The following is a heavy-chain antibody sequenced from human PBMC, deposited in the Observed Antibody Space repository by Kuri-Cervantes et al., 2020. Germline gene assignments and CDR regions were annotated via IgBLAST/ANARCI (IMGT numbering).Heavy chain of an antibody. CDR1: GFTFSGSA. Sequence: GESLKISCAVSGFTFSGSAMHWVRQASGKGLEWVGRIRSKANNYATTYAASVKGRFTISRDDSKNTLYLQMNSLKTEDTAVYYCTTASGGYWGQGTLVTVSS. D-gene: IGHD3-10*01. J-gene: IGHJ4*02. CDR3: TTASGGY. CDR2: IRSKANNYAT. V-gene: IGHV3-73*01.